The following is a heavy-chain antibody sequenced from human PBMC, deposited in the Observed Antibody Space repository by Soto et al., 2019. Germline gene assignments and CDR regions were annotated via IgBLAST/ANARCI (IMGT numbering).Heavy chain of an antibody. V-gene: IGHV3-23*01. CDR1: GFTFSSYA. CDR2: IRGSGGST. Sequence: EVQLLESGGGLVQPGGSLSLSFAASGFTFSSYARSWARRPPGRGLEWVSAIRGSGGSTYYADSVKGRFTISRDNSKNTLYLQMNSLRAEDTAVYYCAKDLLIVATIQHAFDIWGQGTMVTVSS. CDR3: AKDLLIVATIQHAFDI. D-gene: IGHD5-12*01. J-gene: IGHJ3*02.